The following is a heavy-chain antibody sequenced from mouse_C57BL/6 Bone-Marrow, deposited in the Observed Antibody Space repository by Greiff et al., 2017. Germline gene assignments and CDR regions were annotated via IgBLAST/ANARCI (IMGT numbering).Heavy chain of an antibody. CDR1: GYTFTSYW. Sequence: QVHVKQPGAELVRPGSSVKLSCKASGYTFTSYWMDWVKQRPGQGLEWIGNIYPSDSETHYNQKFKDKATLTVDKSSSTAYMQLSSLTSEDSAVYYCARDYGSSSRYFDVWGTGTTVTVSS. CDR3: ARDYGSSSRYFDV. J-gene: IGHJ1*03. V-gene: IGHV1-61*01. D-gene: IGHD1-1*01. CDR2: IYPSDSET.